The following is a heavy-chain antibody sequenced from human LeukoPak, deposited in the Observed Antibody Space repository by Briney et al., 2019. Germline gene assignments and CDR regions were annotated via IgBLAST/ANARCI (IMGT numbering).Heavy chain of an antibody. CDR1: GGSISTYY. CDR2: IYYSGST. J-gene: IGHJ4*02. V-gene: IGHV4-59*01. Sequence: SETLSLTCTVSGGSISTYYWNWIRQPPGKGLEWIGYIYYSGSTNYNPSLKSRVTISVDTSKNQLSLKLSSVTAADTAVFYCARGAIPHFGSGSYLNYWGQGTLVTVSS. D-gene: IGHD3-10*01. CDR3: ARGAIPHFGSGSYLNY.